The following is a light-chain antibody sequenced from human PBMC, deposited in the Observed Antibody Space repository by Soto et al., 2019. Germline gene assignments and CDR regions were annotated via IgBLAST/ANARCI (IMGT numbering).Light chain of an antibody. V-gene: IGKV2-28*01. Sequence: DIVMTQSPLSLPVTSGEPASISCRSSQSLLHSNGYNYLDWYLQKPGQSLQLLISLGSNRASGAPDSFSDTGSGTDFTMKISRVEAEDVGVYSCMQALHTPLTFGGATNGDSK. CDR3: MQALHTPLT. J-gene: IGKJ4*01. CDR1: QSLLHSNGYNY. CDR2: LGS.